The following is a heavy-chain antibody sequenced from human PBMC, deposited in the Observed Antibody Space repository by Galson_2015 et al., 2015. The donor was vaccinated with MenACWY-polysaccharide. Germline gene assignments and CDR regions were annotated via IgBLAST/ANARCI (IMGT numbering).Heavy chain of an antibody. Sequence: SLRLSCAASGFTFRSYPMNWVRQTPGKGLEWVSGIRGSGNSAFYADSVRGRFPISRDHSKHPLYLQMHSLRADDTALYYCAKSGGDGVTGVETAPTAPEAGGQG. CDR3: AKSGGDGVTGVETAPTAPEA. J-gene: IGHJ4*02. CDR1: GFTFRSYP. D-gene: IGHD2-21*01. CDR2: IRGSGNSA. V-gene: IGHV3-23*01.